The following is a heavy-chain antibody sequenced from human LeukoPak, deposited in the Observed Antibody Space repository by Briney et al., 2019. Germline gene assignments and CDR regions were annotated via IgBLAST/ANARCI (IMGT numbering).Heavy chain of an antibody. CDR2: IKYTGTT. CDR1: GGSLSGYY. V-gene: IGHV4-34*01. D-gene: IGHD2-2*01. J-gene: IGHJ4*02. Sequence: PSETLSLTCGVYGGSLSGYYWSWIRQPPGKGLEWIGEIKYTGTTKYNPSLGSRVTVSLDTSKNQFSLELNSVTAADTAMYFCARHLRDTSTSFDYWGQGTLVTVSS. CDR3: ARHLRDTSTSFDY.